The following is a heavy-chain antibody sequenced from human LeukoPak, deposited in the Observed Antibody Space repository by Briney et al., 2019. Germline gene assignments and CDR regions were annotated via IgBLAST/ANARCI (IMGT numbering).Heavy chain of an antibody. CDR2: ISSSSSYI. Sequence: GGSLRLSCTDSGFTISGYSMIWVRQAPGKGLEWVSSISSSSSYIYYADSVKGRFTISRDNAKNSLYLQMNSLRAEDTAVYYCARDPLRQPGYDILTGYFDYWGQGTLVTVSS. V-gene: IGHV3-21*01. J-gene: IGHJ4*02. D-gene: IGHD3-9*01. CDR1: GFTISGYS. CDR3: ARDPLRQPGYDILTGYFDY.